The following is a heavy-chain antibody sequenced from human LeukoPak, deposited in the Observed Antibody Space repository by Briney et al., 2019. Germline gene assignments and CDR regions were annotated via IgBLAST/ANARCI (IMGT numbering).Heavy chain of an antibody. CDR2: ISYDGSNK. V-gene: IGHV3-30*04. Sequence: PGRSLRLSCAASGFTFSSYAMRWVRQAPGKGLEWVAVISYDGSNKYYADSVKGRFTISRDNSKNTLYLQMNSLRAEDTAVYYCASAYYYDSSGYYYWGQGTLVTVSS. CDR1: GFTFSSYA. CDR3: ASAYYYDSSGYYY. J-gene: IGHJ4*02. D-gene: IGHD3-22*01.